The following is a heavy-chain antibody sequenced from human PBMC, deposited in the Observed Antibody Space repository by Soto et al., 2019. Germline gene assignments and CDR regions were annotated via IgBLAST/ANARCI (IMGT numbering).Heavy chain of an antibody. CDR2: IYHSGST. CDR3: ARDKITGLFDY. CDR1: GDSISRSYW. J-gene: IGHJ4*02. D-gene: IGHD2-8*02. V-gene: IGHV4-4*02. Sequence: SETLSLTCAVSGDSISRSYWWSWVRQLPGKGLEWIGEIYHSGSTIYNPSLQSRVTLSVDKSKNQFSLKLTSVTAADTAVYYCARDKITGLFDYWGQGTLVTVSS.